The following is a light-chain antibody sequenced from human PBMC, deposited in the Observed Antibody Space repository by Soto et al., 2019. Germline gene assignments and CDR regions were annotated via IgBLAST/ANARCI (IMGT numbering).Light chain of an antibody. J-gene: IGKJ1*01. Sequence: EIVLTQSPGTLSLSPGERATLSCRASQSVSSSYLAWYQQKPGQAPRLLIYGASSRATGIPDRFSGSGSGTDFTLTISRLEPEDFAMYYRQQYGSSRTFGQGTKVDSK. CDR1: QSVSSSY. V-gene: IGKV3-20*01. CDR3: QQYGSSRT. CDR2: GAS.